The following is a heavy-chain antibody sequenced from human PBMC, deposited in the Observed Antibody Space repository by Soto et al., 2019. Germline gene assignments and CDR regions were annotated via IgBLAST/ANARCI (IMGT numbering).Heavy chain of an antibody. Sequence: SETLSLTCAVYGGSFSGYYWSWIRQPPGKGLEWIGEINHSGSTNYNPSLKSRVTISVDTSKNQFSLKLSSVTAADTAVYYCARKTLLDCSSTSCYVFAPSRDYYYMDVWGKGTTVTVSS. CDR2: INHSGST. CDR1: GGSFSGYY. V-gene: IGHV4-34*01. CDR3: ARKTLLDCSSTSCYVFAPSRDYYYMDV. J-gene: IGHJ6*03. D-gene: IGHD2-2*01.